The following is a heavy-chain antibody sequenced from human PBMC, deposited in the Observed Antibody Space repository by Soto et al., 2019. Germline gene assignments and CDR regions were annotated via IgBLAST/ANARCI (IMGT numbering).Heavy chain of an antibody. D-gene: IGHD6-6*01. J-gene: IGHJ5*02. Sequence: GGSLRLSCAASGFTFSSYWMHWVRQAPGKGLVWVSRINSDGSSTSYADSVKGRFTISRDNAKNTLYLQMNSLRAEDTAVYYCARDHSSPPDSPRFDPWGQGTLVTVSS. CDR3: ARDHSSPPDSPRFDP. CDR1: GFTFSSYW. CDR2: INSDGSST. V-gene: IGHV3-74*01.